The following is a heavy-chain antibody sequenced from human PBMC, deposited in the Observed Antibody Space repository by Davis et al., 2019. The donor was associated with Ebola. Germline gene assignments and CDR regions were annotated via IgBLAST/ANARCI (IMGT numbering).Heavy chain of an antibody. CDR3: ARGRSSWLYYGMDV. J-gene: IGHJ6*02. D-gene: IGHD6-13*01. CDR1: GGSFSGYY. Sequence: SETLSLTCAVYGGSFSGYYWSWIRQPPGKGLEWIGYIYYSGSTNYNPSLKSRVTISVDTSKNQFSLKLSSVTAADTAVYYCARGRSSWLYYGMDVWGQGTTVTVSS. CDR2: IYYSGST. V-gene: IGHV4-59*12.